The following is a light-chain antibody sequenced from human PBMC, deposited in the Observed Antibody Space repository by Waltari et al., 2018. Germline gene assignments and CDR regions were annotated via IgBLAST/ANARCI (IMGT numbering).Light chain of an antibody. J-gene: IGKJ4*01. CDR1: QGIRNE. V-gene: IGKV1-6*01. CDR3: LEHYNYPLT. Sequence: AIQMTQSPSSLSASVGDTVTITCRASQGIRNELDWYQQHPGKAPKLLIYAASSLQSGVPSRFSGSGSGTDFTLTISSLQPEDFATYYCLEHYNYPLTFGGGTKVEIK. CDR2: AAS.